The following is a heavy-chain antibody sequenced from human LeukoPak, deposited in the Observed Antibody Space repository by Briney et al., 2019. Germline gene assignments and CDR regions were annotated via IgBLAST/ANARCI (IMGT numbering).Heavy chain of an antibody. Sequence: SETLSLTCTVSGGSISSSSYYWGWIRQPPGKGLEWIGSIYYSGSTYYNPSLKSRVTISVDTSKNQYSLKLSSVTAADTAVYYCARCIAAAGRYYFDYWGQGTLVTVSS. CDR1: GGSISSSSYY. J-gene: IGHJ4*02. D-gene: IGHD6-13*01. CDR3: ARCIAAAGRYYFDY. CDR2: IYYSGST. V-gene: IGHV4-39*01.